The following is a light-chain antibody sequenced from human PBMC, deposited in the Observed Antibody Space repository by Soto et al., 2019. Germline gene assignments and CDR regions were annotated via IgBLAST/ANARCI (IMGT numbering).Light chain of an antibody. CDR2: KDS. J-gene: IGLJ1*01. CDR3: QSADSSGTYV. Sequence: YELTQPPSVSVSPGQTARITCSGDALPKQYAYWYQQKPGQAPVLVIYKDSERPSGIPERFSGSSSGTTVTLTISGVQAEDEADYYCQSADSSGTYVFGTGTKVTVL. V-gene: IGLV3-25*03. CDR1: ALPKQY.